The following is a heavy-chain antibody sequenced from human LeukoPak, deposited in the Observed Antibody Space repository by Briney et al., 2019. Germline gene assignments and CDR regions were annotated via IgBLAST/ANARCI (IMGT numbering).Heavy chain of an antibody. V-gene: IGHV3-23*01. J-gene: IGHJ3*02. Sequence: GGSLRLSCAATGFTFTNYATIWVRQAPGEGLEWVSTISGSGGYTYYADSVKGRFTISRDNAKNSLYLQMNSLRAEDTAVYYCASGLTGDAFDIWGQGTMVTVSS. D-gene: IGHD7-27*01. CDR2: ISGSGGYT. CDR3: ASGLTGDAFDI. CDR1: GFTFTNYA.